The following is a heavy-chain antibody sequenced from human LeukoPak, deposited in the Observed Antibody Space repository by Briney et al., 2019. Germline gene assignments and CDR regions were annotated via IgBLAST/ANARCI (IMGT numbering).Heavy chain of an antibody. CDR2: ISSSGSTI. Sequence: PGGSLRLSCAASGFIFSSYEMKWVRQAPGKGLEGVSYISSSGSTIYYADSVKGRFTISRDNAKNSLYLQMNSLRAEDTAVYYCAELGITMIGVVWGKGTTVTISS. V-gene: IGHV3-48*03. CDR3: AELGITMIGVV. J-gene: IGHJ6*04. D-gene: IGHD3-10*02. CDR1: GFIFSSYE.